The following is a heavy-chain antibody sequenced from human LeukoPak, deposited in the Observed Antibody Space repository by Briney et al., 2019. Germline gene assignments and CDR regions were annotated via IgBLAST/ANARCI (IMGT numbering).Heavy chain of an antibody. V-gene: IGHV4-61*08. D-gene: IGHD5-24*01. J-gene: IGHJ4*02. CDR3: ARVRRDGYNSPDY. Sequence: PSQTLSLTCTVSGDSIRSVDYYWSWIRQPPGKGLECIGYIYYSGTTYYNPSLKSRVTISVDTSKNQFSLKLSSVTAADTAVYYCARVRRDGYNSPDYWGQGTLVTVSS. CDR1: GDSIRSVDYY. CDR2: IYYSGTT.